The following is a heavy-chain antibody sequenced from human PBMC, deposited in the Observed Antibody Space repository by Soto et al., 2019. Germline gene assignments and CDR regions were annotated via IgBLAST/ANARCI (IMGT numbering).Heavy chain of an antibody. CDR2: IYYSGST. D-gene: IGHD3-10*01. J-gene: IGHJ5*02. Sequence: PSETLSLTCTVSGGSISSSSYYWGWIRQPPGKGLEWIGSIYYSGSTYYNPSLKSRVTISVDTSKNQFSLKLSSVTAADTAVYYCARQGPVLLWFGELPLNWFDPWGQGTLVTVSS. CDR1: GGSISSSSYY. V-gene: IGHV4-39*01. CDR3: ARQGPVLLWFGELPLNWFDP.